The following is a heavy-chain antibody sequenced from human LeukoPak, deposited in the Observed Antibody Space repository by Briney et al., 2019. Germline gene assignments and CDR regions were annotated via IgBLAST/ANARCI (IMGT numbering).Heavy chain of an antibody. CDR2: ISSSSSTI. CDR1: GFTFSSYS. D-gene: IGHD4-17*01. Sequence: GGSLRLSCAASGFTFSSYSMNSVRQAAGQRREWVSYISSSSSTIYYADSVKGRFTISRDNAKNSLYLQMNSLRDEDTAVYYCARDTSDYDWGQGTLVTVSS. V-gene: IGHV3-48*02. CDR3: ARDTSDYD. J-gene: IGHJ4*02.